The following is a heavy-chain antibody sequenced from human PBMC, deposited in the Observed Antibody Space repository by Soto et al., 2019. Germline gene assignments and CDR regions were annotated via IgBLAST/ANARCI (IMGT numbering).Heavy chain of an antibody. D-gene: IGHD2-2*01. CDR3: AKLVGPAARRSSMDV. CDR2: SIPIFGTA. Sequence: QVQLVQSGAEVKKPGSSVKVSCKASGGTFTSYAVSWVRQAPGQGLEWMGVSIPIFGTANYARKFQGRVTITADKSTSTAYMRLSSLRSEDTAVYYCAKLVGPAARRSSMDVWGQGTTVTVSS. J-gene: IGHJ6*02. CDR1: GGTFTSYA. V-gene: IGHV1-69*06.